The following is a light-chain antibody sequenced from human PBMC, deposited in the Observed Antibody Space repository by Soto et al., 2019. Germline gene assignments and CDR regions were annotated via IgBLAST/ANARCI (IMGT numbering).Light chain of an antibody. Sequence: EIVITQSPATLSVSPGESATLSCRASQSVSSSYLAWYQQKPGQAPRLLISGASGRATGIPVRFSSGGSETEFTRTISSLEPEDFAVYYCQHYGTSWWTFGQGTQVDIK. CDR2: GAS. CDR1: QSVSSSY. V-gene: IGKV3-20*01. J-gene: IGKJ1*01. CDR3: QHYGTSWWT.